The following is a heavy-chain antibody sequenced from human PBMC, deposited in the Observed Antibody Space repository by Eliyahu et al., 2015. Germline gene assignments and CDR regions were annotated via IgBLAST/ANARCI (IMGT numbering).Heavy chain of an antibody. D-gene: IGHD6-13*01. CDR3: AILEGAAAVEAGYYYGMDV. J-gene: IGHJ6*02. CDR1: GFTFSSYA. V-gene: IGHV3-23*01. CDR2: ISGSGGST. Sequence: EVQLLESGGGLVQPGGSLRLSCAASGFTFSSYAMSWVRQAPGKGLEWVSAISGSGGSTYYADSVKGRFTISRDNSKNTLYLQMNSLRAEDTAVYYCAILEGAAAVEAGYYYGMDVWGQGTTVTVSS.